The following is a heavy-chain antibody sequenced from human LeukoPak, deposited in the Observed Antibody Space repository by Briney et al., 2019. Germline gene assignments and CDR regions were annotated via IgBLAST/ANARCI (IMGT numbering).Heavy chain of an antibody. CDR3: AGVAGTDPDAFDI. CDR2: ISSSSSTI. Sequence: PGGSLRLSCAASGFTFSSYSMNWVRQAPGKGLEWASYISSSSSTIYYADSVKGRFTISRDNAKNSLYLQMNSLRAEDTAVYYCAGVAGTDPDAFDIWGQGTMVTVSS. D-gene: IGHD6-19*01. J-gene: IGHJ3*02. CDR1: GFTFSSYS. V-gene: IGHV3-48*01.